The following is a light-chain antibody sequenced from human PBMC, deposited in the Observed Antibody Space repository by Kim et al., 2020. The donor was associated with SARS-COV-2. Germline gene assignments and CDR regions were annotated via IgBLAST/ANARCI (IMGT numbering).Light chain of an antibody. J-gene: IGKJ2*01. V-gene: IGKV3-11*01. Sequence: SLSPGETATLSCRASQSVNSYLAWFQQRPGQAPRLLIYDASNRATGIPARFSGSGSGTDFTLTISSLEPEDFAVYYCQHRSNWLYTFGPGTKLEI. CDR3: QHRSNWLYT. CDR2: DAS. CDR1: QSVNSY.